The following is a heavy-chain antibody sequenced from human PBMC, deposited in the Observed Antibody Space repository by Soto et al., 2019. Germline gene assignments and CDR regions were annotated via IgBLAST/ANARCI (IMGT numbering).Heavy chain of an antibody. Sequence: GGSLRLSCAASGFTFSSYSMNWVRQAPGKGLEWVSSISSSSSYIYYADSVKDRFTISRDNAKNSLYLQMNSLRAEDTAVYYCARGGYYYDSSGYPYYWGQGTLVTVYS. D-gene: IGHD3-22*01. CDR2: ISSSSSYI. V-gene: IGHV3-21*01. CDR3: ARGGYYYDSSGYPYY. J-gene: IGHJ4*02. CDR1: GFTFSSYS.